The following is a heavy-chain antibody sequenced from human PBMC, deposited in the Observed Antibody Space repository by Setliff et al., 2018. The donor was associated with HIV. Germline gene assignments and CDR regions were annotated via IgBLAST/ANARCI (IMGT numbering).Heavy chain of an antibody. CDR1: GGSISSGSYY. CDR2: IYTSGST. Sequence: KTSETLSLTCTVSGGSISSGSYYWSWIRQPAGKGLEWIGRIYTSGSTNYNPSLKSRVTISVDTSKNQFSLKLSSVTAADTAVYYCARDEFKNGLDYWGQGTLVTVSS. J-gene: IGHJ4*02. D-gene: IGHD1-1*01. V-gene: IGHV4-61*02. CDR3: ARDEFKNGLDY.